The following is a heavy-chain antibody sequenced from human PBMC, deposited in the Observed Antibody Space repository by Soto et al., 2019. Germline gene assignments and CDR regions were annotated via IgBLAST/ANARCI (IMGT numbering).Heavy chain of an antibody. CDR2: IKSKIDGGTA. V-gene: IGHV3-15*01. J-gene: IGHJ4*02. CDR1: GFTFSNAW. Sequence: EVQLVESGGGLVKPGGSLRVSCAASGFTFSNAWMSWVRQAPGKGLEWVGRIKSKIDGGTADYAAPVKGRFTILRDDSKTTGYLQMNSLKIEDTAVYYGTTDDPLNRNWGQGTLVTVSS. CDR3: TTDDPLNRN.